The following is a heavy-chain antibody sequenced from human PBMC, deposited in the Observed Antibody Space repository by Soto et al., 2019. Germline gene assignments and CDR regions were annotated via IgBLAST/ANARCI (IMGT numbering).Heavy chain of an antibody. CDR2: ISYDGSNK. D-gene: IGHD2-8*02. Sequence: PGGSLRLSCAASGFGFSYYAMSWVRQAPGKGLEWLSVISYDGSNKFYGDALKGRFTISRDNPKNTLYLQMSDLRADDTAVYYCAKGVEAGGRGDGLHIWGQGTLVTVSS. J-gene: IGHJ3*02. CDR1: GFGFSYYA. CDR3: AKGVEAGGRGDGLHI. V-gene: IGHV3-30*18.